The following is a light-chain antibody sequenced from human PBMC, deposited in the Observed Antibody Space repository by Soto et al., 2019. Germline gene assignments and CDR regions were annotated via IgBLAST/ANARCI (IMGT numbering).Light chain of an antibody. Sequence: QSALTQPASVSGSPGQSITISCTGTSSDVGAYKYVSWYQQHPGKAPKLIIYEVNNRPSGVSNRFSGSKSGNTASLTISGLQAEDEADYYCSSYTNSNTPVVIGGGTKLTVL. CDR1: SSDVGAYKY. CDR2: EVN. J-gene: IGLJ2*01. CDR3: SSYTNSNTPVV. V-gene: IGLV2-14*01.